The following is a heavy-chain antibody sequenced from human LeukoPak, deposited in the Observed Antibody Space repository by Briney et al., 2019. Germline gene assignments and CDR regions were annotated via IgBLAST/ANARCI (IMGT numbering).Heavy chain of an antibody. V-gene: IGHV4-59*08. CDR2: IYHSGST. CDR3: ARLDVVRGVIIDY. CDR1: GGSISTYY. Sequence: SETLSLTCTVSGGSISTYYWNWIRQPPGKGLEWIGYIYHSGSTNYNPSLKSRVTISVDTSKNQFSLKLSSVTAADTAVYYCARLDVVRGVIIDYWGQGTLVTVSS. J-gene: IGHJ4*02. D-gene: IGHD3-10*01.